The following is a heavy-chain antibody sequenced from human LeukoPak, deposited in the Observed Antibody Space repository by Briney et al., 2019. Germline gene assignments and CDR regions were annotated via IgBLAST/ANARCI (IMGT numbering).Heavy chain of an antibody. V-gene: IGHV4-59*01. CDR2: IYYSGST. CDR3: ARVPGSIFGPGYMDV. D-gene: IGHD3-3*01. CDR1: DGSITSNH. Sequence: SETLSLTCTVSDGSITSNHWSWIRQPPGKGLEWIAYIYYSGSTNYNPSLKSRVTISVDTSKNQFSLKLSSVTAADTAVYYCARVPGSIFGPGYMDVWGKGTTVTVS. J-gene: IGHJ6*03.